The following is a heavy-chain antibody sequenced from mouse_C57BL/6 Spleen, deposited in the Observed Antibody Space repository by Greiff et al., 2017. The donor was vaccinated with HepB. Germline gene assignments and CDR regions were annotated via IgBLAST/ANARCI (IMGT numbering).Heavy chain of an antibody. Sequence: VQLQQSGPELVKPGASVKISCKASGYTFTDYYMNWVKQSHGKSLEWIGDINPNNGGTSYNQKFKGKATLTVDKSSSTAYMELRSLTSEDSAVYYCARLLDFDYWGQGTTLTVSS. J-gene: IGHJ2*01. CDR3: ARLLDFDY. CDR2: INPNNGGT. V-gene: IGHV1-26*01. CDR1: GYTFTDYY.